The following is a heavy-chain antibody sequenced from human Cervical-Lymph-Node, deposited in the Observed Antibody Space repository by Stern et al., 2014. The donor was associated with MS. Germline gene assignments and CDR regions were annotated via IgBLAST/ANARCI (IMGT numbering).Heavy chain of an antibody. CDR3: AKDSLYFFYGMDV. CDR1: GFTFSSFG. V-gene: IGHV3-30*18. Sequence: VQLVQSGGGVVQPGRSLRLSCAVSGFTFSSFGMHWVRQAPGKGLEWVAVISYDGKNKYYGDPVKGRFTISRDNNRNTLYLQMHSLRVEDTAVYYCAKDSLYFFYGMDVWGQGTTVTVSS. CDR2: ISYDGKNK. J-gene: IGHJ6*02.